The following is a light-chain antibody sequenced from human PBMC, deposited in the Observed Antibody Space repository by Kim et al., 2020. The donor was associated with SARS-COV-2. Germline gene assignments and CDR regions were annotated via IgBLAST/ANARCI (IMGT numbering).Light chain of an antibody. J-gene: IGLJ2*01. V-gene: IGLV3-19*01. CDR2: GKN. CDR1: SLRSYY. CDR3: NSRDSSGNHLGV. Sequence: RQTGRITSQGGSLRSYYASWNQQKPGQAPVLVIYGKNNRPSGIPDRFSGSSSGNTASLTITGAQAEDEADYYCNSRDSSGNHLGVFGGGTKLTVL.